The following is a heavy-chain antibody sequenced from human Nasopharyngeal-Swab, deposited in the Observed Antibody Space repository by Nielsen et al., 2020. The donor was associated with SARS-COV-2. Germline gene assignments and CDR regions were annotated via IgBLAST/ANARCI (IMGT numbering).Heavy chain of an antibody. Sequence: GGSLRLSCAASGFTFSTYGMHWVRQAPGKGLEWVAVISYDGSNKYYADSVKGRFTISRDNSKNTLYLQMNSLRAEDTAVYYCAKDRTVVVFPLYYFDYWGQGTLVTVSS. J-gene: IGHJ4*02. CDR2: ISYDGSNK. CDR3: AKDRTVVVFPLYYFDY. D-gene: IGHD2-2*01. V-gene: IGHV3-30*18. CDR1: GFTFSTYG.